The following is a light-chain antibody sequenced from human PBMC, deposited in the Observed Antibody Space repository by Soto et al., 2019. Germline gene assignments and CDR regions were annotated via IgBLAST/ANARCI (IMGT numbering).Light chain of an antibody. CDR2: DAS. CDR3: QPRSNWPWT. V-gene: IGKV3-11*01. Sequence: EIVLTQSPATLSLSPGERATLSCRASQSVSTSLAWYQQKPGQAPRLHIYDASNRATGIPARFNGSGSGTDFRLTVSSLEPEDFALYYCQPRSNWPWTFGQGTKVEIK. J-gene: IGKJ1*01. CDR1: QSVSTS.